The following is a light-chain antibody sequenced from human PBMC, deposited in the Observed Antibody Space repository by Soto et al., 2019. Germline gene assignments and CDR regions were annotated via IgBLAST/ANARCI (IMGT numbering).Light chain of an antibody. CDR2: GGS. CDR1: QSISSTY. CDR3: HHYGSSRA. V-gene: IGKV3-20*01. J-gene: IGKJ1*01. Sequence: DIVLTQSPDTLSLSPGERATLSCRAGQSISSTYLAWYQQKPGQAPRLLIYGGSRRATVIPDRFSGSGSGTDFSLTISRLEPEDFAVYYCHHYGSSRAFGQGTKV.